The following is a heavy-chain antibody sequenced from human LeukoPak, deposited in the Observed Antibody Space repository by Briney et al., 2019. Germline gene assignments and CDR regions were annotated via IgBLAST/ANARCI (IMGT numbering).Heavy chain of an antibody. D-gene: IGHD3-16*01. CDR1: GGSFSGYY. CDR2: IYHSGST. CDR3: ARGFVDH. J-gene: IGHJ5*02. V-gene: IGHV4-34*01. Sequence: SETLSLTCAVYGGSFSGYYWSWIRQPPGKGLEWIGSIYHSGSTYYNPSLKSRVTISVDTSKNQFSLKLSSVTAADTAVYYCARGFVDHWGQGTLVTVSS.